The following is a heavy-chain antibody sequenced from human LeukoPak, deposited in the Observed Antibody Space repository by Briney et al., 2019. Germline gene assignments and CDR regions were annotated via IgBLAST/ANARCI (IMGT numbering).Heavy chain of an antibody. CDR3: TRDLKTSGWYGDFDY. CDR1: GFTVSSNY. CDR2: IFSGGST. Sequence: GGSLRLSCVASGFTVSSNYMSWVRQAPGKGLEWVSAIFSGGSTFYADSVTGRFTISRDNSKNTVYLEMNSLRAEDTAVYYCTRDLKTSGWYGDFDYWGQGTLVTVAS. J-gene: IGHJ4*02. V-gene: IGHV3-53*01. D-gene: IGHD6-19*01.